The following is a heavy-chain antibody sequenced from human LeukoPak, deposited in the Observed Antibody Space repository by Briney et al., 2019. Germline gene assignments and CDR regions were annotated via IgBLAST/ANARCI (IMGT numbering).Heavy chain of an antibody. CDR2: INPNSGGT. D-gene: IGHD3-22*01. CDR1: GYSFSNYD. J-gene: IGHJ4*02. CDR3: ARDGLYYYDSSGFDY. V-gene: IGHV1-2*02. Sequence: ASVKVSCKASGYSFSNYDINWVRLRQATGQGPEWMGWINPNSGGTNYAQKFQGRVTMTRDTSIRTAYMELSRLRSDDTAVYYCARDGLYYYDSSGFDYWGQGTLVTVSS.